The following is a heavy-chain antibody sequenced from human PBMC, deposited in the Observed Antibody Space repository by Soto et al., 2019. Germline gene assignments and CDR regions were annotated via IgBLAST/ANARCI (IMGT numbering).Heavy chain of an antibody. J-gene: IGHJ6*03. CDR1: GFTFSDYW. V-gene: IGHV3-74*01. Sequence: EVQVVESGGGLVQPGGSLRLSCAASGFTFSDYWMHWVRQAPGKGLVWVSRIKGDLITTNYADSVKGRFTISRDNARNTLSLQIDTLRAVNTAVYYCARRARGLYCMAVWRNGTTVTVS. D-gene: IGHD2-15*01. CDR2: IKGDLITT. CDR3: ARRARGLYCMAV.